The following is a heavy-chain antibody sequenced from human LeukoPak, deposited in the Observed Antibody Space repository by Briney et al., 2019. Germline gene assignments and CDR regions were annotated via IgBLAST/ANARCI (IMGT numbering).Heavy chain of an antibody. V-gene: IGHV1-69*05. CDR3: ARGQDIVVVPAAIEGSYFDY. D-gene: IGHD2-2*01. J-gene: IGHJ4*02. CDR1: GGTFSSYA. Sequence: ASVKVSCKASGGTFSSYAISWVRQARGQGLEWMGGIIPIFGTANYAQKFQGRVTITTDESTSTAYMELSSLRSEDTAVYYCARGQDIVVVPAAIEGSYFDYWGQGTLVTVSS. CDR2: IIPIFGTA.